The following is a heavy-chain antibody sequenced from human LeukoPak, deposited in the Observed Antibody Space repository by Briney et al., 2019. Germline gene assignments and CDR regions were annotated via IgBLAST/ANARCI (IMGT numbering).Heavy chain of an antibody. V-gene: IGHV3-7*01. CDR2: IKQDGSEK. CDR3: ARGGDHGDYWYFDL. CDR1: EFTFSNFW. Sequence: GGSLRLSCSASEFTFSNFWMSWVRQAPGKGPEWVANIKQDGSEKYYVDSVKGRFTISRDNAETSLHLQMNSLRAEDTAVYYCARGGDHGDYWYFDLWGRGTLVTVSS. D-gene: IGHD4-17*01. J-gene: IGHJ2*01.